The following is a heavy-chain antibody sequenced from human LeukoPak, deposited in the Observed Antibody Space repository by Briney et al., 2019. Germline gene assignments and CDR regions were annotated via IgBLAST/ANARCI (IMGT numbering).Heavy chain of an antibody. V-gene: IGHV3-48*01. CDR2: ISSSSSTI. J-gene: IGHJ5*02. D-gene: IGHD2-2*01. Sequence: PGGSLRLSCAASGFTFSSYSMNWVRQAPGKGLEWVSYISSSSSTIYYADSVKGRFTISRDNAKNSLYLQMNSLRAEDTAVYYCAREGRDCSSTSCYPYWFDPWGQGTLVTVSS. CDR1: GFTFSSYS. CDR3: AREGRDCSSTSCYPYWFDP.